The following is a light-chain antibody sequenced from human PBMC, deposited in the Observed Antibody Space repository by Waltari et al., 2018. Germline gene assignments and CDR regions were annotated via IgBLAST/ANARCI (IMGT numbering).Light chain of an antibody. V-gene: IGKV4-1*01. Sequence: DIVMTQSPDSLAVSLGERATINCKSSQSVLFSTNNKNYLAWYQQKTGQPPKLLFYWASTRESGVPDRFSGSRSGTDFTLTISSLHADDVAVYYCQQYRSTLWTFGQGTRVEIK. J-gene: IGKJ1*01. CDR1: QSVLFSTNNKNY. CDR2: WAS. CDR3: QQYRSTLWT.